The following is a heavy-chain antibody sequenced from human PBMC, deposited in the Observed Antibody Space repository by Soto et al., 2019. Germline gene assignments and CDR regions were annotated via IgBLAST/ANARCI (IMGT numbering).Heavy chain of an antibody. J-gene: IGHJ4*02. D-gene: IGHD2-15*01. CDR1: GFTFSSYW. V-gene: IGHV3-7*01. CDR3: ARAQRETNGTVEVIALDY. Sequence: EVQLVESGGGLVQPGGSLRLSCAASGFTFSSYWMSWVRQVPGKGLEWVANIKQDGSEKYYVDSVKGRFTISRDNAKNSVYLQMNSLRAEDTAVYYCARAQRETNGTVEVIALDYWGQGTLVTVSS. CDR2: IKQDGSEK.